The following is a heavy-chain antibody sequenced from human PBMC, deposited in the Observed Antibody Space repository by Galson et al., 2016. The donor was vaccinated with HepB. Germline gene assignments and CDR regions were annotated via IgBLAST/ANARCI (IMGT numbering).Heavy chain of an antibody. D-gene: IGHD6-25*01. CDR3: ARAQSSSGVAFDY. CDR2: IFPGDSDT. J-gene: IGHJ4*02. Sequence: QSGAEVKKPGESLKISCEGYAYSFTNHWIGWVRQMPGKGLEWMGIIFPGDSDTRYSPSFQGQVSISVDKSISAAYLQWTSLKASDTAIYYCARAQSSSGVAFDYWGQGTPITVSS. CDR1: AYSFTNHW. V-gene: IGHV5-51*01.